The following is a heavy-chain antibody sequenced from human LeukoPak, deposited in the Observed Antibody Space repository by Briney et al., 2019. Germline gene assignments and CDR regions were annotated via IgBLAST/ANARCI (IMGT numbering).Heavy chain of an antibody. CDR2: IYPGDSDT. CDR1: GYTFTSYW. J-gene: IGHJ4*02. Sequence: GESLKISCEGSGYTFTSYWIAWVRQMPGKGLEWMGIIYPGDSDTRYSPSFQGQVTISADKSISTAYLQWSSLKASDTAMYYCARRPYSSSFDYWGQGTLVTVSS. D-gene: IGHD6-13*01. V-gene: IGHV5-51*01. CDR3: ARRPYSSSFDY.